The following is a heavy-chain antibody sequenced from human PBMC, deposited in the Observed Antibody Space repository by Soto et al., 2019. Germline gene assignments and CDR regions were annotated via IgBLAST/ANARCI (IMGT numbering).Heavy chain of an antibody. CDR2: INAGNGNT. CDR1: GYTFTSYA. Sequence: ASAKVSCKASGYTFTSYAMHWVRQAPGQRLEWMGWINAGNGNTKYSQKFQGRVTITRDTSASTAYMELSSLRSEDMAVYYCARDRGADYYYYGMDVWGQGTTVTVSS. J-gene: IGHJ6*02. D-gene: IGHD3-16*01. CDR3: ARDRGADYYYYGMDV. V-gene: IGHV1-3*01.